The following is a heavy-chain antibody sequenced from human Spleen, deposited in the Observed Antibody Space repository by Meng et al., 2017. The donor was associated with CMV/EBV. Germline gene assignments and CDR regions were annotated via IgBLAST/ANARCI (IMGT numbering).Heavy chain of an antibody. D-gene: IGHD1-26*01. J-gene: IGHJ5*02. CDR2: IYYSGST. V-gene: IGHV4-59*12. CDR1: GGSISSYY. CDR3: ARDSGATSWFDP. Sequence: SETLSLTCTVSGGSISSYYWSWIRQPPGKGLEWIGYIYYSGSTYYNPSLKSRVTISVNTSKNQFSLKLSSVTAADTAVYYCARDSGATSWFDPWGQGTLVTVSS.